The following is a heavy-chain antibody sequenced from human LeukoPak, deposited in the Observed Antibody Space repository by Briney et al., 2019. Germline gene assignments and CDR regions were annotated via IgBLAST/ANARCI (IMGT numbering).Heavy chain of an antibody. CDR2: IYHTGST. CDR3: ARVHFYYYYMDV. CDR1: DYSISSDYY. J-gene: IGHJ6*03. D-gene: IGHD3-10*01. V-gene: IGHV4-38-2*02. Sequence: PSETLSLTCTVSDYSISSDYYWGWIRQPPGKGLEWIGNIYHTGSTYYNPSLRSRVTISGDTSKNQFSLNLTSVTAADTALYYCARVHFYYYYMDVWGKGPRSPSP.